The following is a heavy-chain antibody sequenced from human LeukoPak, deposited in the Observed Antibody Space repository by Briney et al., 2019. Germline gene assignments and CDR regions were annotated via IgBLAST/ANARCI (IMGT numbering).Heavy chain of an antibody. V-gene: IGHV3-48*03. CDR2: ISSSGSTI. Sequence: GGSLRLSCAASGFTLSSDAMSWVRQAPGKGLEWVSYISSSGSTIYYADSVKGRFTISRDNAKNSLYLQMNSLRAEDTAVYYCASMVVPAESHAFDIWGQGTMVTVSS. CDR3: ASMVVPAESHAFDI. D-gene: IGHD2-2*01. CDR1: GFTLSSDA. J-gene: IGHJ3*02.